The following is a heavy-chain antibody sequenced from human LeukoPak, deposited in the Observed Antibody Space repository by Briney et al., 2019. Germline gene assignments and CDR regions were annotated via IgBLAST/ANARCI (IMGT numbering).Heavy chain of an antibody. D-gene: IGHD5-24*01. Sequence: SQTLSLTCTVSGGSISSGDYYWSWIRQPPGKGLEWIGYIYYSGSTYYNPSLKSRVTISVDTSKNQFSLKLSSVTAADTAVYYCASQSRRWLQLYYFDYWGQGTLVTVSS. CDR3: ASQSRRWLQLYYFDY. V-gene: IGHV4-31*03. CDR1: GGSISSGDYY. J-gene: IGHJ4*02. CDR2: IYYSGST.